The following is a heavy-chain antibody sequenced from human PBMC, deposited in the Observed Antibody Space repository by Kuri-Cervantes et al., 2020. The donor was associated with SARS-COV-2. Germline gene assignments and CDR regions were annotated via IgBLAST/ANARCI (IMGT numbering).Heavy chain of an antibody. V-gene: IGHV3-33*07. CDR2: IWYDGSNK. Sequence: LTLTCTFSGFSLSTSGMCVSWVRQAPGKGLEWVAVIWYDGSNKYYADSVKGRFTISRDDSKNTLYLQMDSLRDDDTAVYYCARDGDYWGQGTLVTVSS. CDR1: GFSLSTSG. CDR3: ARDGDY. J-gene: IGHJ4*02.